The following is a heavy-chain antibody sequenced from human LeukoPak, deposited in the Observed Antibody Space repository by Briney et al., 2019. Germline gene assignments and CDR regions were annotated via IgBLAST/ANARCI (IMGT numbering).Heavy chain of an antibody. CDR3: ARDRGIVGTTGYYYMDV. D-gene: IGHD1-26*01. V-gene: IGHV3-48*04. CDR1: GFTFSSYT. Sequence: GGSLRLSCAASGFTFSSYTMNWVRQPPGKGLEWVSNIGTSSTTIYYADSVKGRFTISRDNAKNSLYLQMNSLRAEDTAVYYCARDRGIVGTTGYYYMDVWGKGTTVTVSS. CDR2: IGTSSTTI. J-gene: IGHJ6*03.